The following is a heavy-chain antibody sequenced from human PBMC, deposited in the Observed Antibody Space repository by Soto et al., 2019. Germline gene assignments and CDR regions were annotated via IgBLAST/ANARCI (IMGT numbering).Heavy chain of an antibody. CDR2: ISYDGSNT. D-gene: IGHD1-26*01. CDR1: GFTFSSYG. Sequence: QVQLVESGGGVVQPGRSLRLSCSASGFTFSSYGMHWVRQAPGKGLEWVAVISYDGSNTYYLDSVKGRFTISRDNSKSTLSLPMDSLRPEETAVYLCAKVSLVGTTSEAYDYWGQGTLVTVSS. J-gene: IGHJ4*02. V-gene: IGHV3-30*18. CDR3: AKVSLVGTTSEAYDY.